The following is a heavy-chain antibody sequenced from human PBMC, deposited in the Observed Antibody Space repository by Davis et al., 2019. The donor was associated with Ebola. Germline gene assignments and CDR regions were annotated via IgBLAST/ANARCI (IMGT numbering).Heavy chain of an antibody. V-gene: IGHV3-21*04. Sequence: GGSLRLSCAASGFTFSSYSMNWVRQAPGKGLEWVSSISSSSSYIYYADSVKGRFTISRDNAKNSLYLQMNSLRAEDTAVYYCARYGGRGSGSYGHYYYGMDVWGQGTTVTVSS. D-gene: IGHD3-10*01. CDR2: ISSSSSYI. CDR1: GFTFSSYS. CDR3: ARYGGRGSGSYGHYYYGMDV. J-gene: IGHJ6*02.